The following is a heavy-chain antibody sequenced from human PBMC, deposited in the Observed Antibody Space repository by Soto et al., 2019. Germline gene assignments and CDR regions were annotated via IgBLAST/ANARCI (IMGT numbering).Heavy chain of an antibody. CDR1: GITFSDYG. CDR3: AKVPRGSNFGYYNF. D-gene: IGHD5-18*01. Sequence: GGSLRLSCAASGITFSDYGMHWVRQAPGKGLEWVAGVWKDGSNRYYVDSVKGRFTISRDNSKNTLYLQMNSLRDEDTAVYYCAKVPRGSNFGYYNFWGQGTLVTRLL. J-gene: IGHJ4*02. V-gene: IGHV3-30*02. CDR2: VWKDGSNR.